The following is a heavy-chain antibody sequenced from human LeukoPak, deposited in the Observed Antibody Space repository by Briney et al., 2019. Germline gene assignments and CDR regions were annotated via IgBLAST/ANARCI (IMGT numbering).Heavy chain of an antibody. CDR2: IYYSGSS. CDR1: GGSISSYF. D-gene: IGHD3-22*01. Sequence: SETLSLTCTVSGGSISSYFWNWIRQPPGRGLEWIGYIYYSGSSNYNPSLKSRVTLSVNTSKNQFSLKVSSVTAADTAVYYCARGESSGSNWFDPWGQGTLVTVSS. CDR3: ARGESSGSNWFDP. V-gene: IGHV4-59*01. J-gene: IGHJ5*02.